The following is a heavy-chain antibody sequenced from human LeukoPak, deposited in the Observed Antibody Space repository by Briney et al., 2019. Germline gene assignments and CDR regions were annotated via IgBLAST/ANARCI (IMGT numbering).Heavy chain of an antibody. V-gene: IGHV2-5*02. CDR2: IYWDDDK. CDR1: GLSLTSTEVG. D-gene: IGHD3-10*01. Sequence: SGPTLVQPTQTLTLTCTFSGLSLTSTEVGVGWIRQPPGKALEWLALIYWDDDKRYIPPLKSRLTITKDTSKNQVVLTMTNMDPVDTATYYCTHRAGGPSRPHFHYWGQGILVTVSS. CDR3: THRAGGPSRPHFHY. J-gene: IGHJ4*02.